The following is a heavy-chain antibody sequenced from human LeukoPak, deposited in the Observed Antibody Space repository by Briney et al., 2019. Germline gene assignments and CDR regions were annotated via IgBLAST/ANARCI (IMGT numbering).Heavy chain of an antibody. D-gene: IGHD5-12*01. CDR3: ARDQRPDSGYDIDS. CDR1: GFTFSTYS. J-gene: IGHJ4*02. CDR2: IWPSGDTT. V-gene: IGHV3-23*01. Sequence: GGSLRLSCAASGFTFSTYSMSWVRQAPRKGLEWVSVIWPSGDTTYYADSVKGRFTISRDNSKNTLYLQMHNLRAEDTALYYCARDQRPDSGYDIDSWGQGTLVTVSS.